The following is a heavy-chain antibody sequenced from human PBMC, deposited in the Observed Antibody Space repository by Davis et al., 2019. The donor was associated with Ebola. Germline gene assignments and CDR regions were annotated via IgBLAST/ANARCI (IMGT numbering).Heavy chain of an antibody. J-gene: IGHJ4*02. V-gene: IGHV3-23*01. Sequence: PGGSLRLSCAASGFTFSSYAMSWVRQAPGKGLEWVSAISGSGGSTYYADSVKGRFTISRDNSKNTLYLQMNSLRAEDTAVYYCAREGDDYGDYPYPFDYWGQGTLVTVSS. CDR1: GFTFSSYA. CDR3: AREGDDYGDYPYPFDY. D-gene: IGHD4-17*01. CDR2: ISGSGGST.